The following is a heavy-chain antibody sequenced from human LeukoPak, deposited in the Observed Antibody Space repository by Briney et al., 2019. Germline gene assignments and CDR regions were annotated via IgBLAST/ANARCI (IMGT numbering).Heavy chain of an antibody. V-gene: IGHV3-23*01. D-gene: IGHD4/OR15-4a*01. J-gene: IGHJ4*02. Sequence: GGSLRLSCAASGFTFSTFAMIWVRQPPGKGLEWVSSIFQGGGEIHYADSVRGRFTISRDNSKSTLFLQMNSLRVEDTAVYYCARRAGAYSHPYDYWGQGTLVTVSS. CDR3: ARRAGAYSHPYDY. CDR2: IFQGGGEI. CDR1: GFTFSTFA.